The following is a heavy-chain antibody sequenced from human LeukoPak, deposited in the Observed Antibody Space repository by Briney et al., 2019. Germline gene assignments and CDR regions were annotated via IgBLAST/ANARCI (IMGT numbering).Heavy chain of an antibody. CDR2: ISGSGGST. D-gene: IGHD3-3*01. Sequence: GGSLRLSCAASGFTFSSYAMSWVRQALGKGLEWVSAISGSGGSTYYADSVKGRFTISRDNSKNTLYLQMNCLRAEGTAVYYCAKPLSRPDYDFWSGYYSSYWGQGTLVTVSS. J-gene: IGHJ4*02. CDR1: GFTFSSYA. V-gene: IGHV3-23*01. CDR3: AKPLSRPDYDFWSGYYSSY.